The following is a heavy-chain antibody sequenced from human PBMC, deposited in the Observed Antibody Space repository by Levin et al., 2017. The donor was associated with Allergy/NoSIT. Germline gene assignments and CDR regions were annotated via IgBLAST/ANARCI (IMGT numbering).Heavy chain of an antibody. V-gene: IGHV3-30*18. CDR3: AKRGYCSGNTCQSHDAIDV. CDR1: GFQFSLYG. J-gene: IGHJ3*01. CDR2: IVFDGNDQ. Sequence: GGSLRLSCAATGFQFSLYGMHWVRQAPGKGLEWVALIVFDGNDQYYADSVKGRFTISRDNSKNTLYLQMSSLRENDTAIYYCAKRGYCSGNTCQSHDAIDVWGQGTLVIVSS. D-gene: IGHD2-15*01.